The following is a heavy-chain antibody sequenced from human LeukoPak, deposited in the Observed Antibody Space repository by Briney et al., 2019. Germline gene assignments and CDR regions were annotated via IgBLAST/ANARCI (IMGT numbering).Heavy chain of an antibody. J-gene: IGHJ6*03. Sequence: SVKVSCKASGGTFSSYAISWVRKAPGQGLEWMGGIIPIFGTANYAQKFQGRVTITADKSTSTAYMELSSLRSEDTAVYYCARENVVVVAATSDPYYYYMDVWGKGTTVTISS. CDR3: ARENVVVVAATSDPYYYYMDV. V-gene: IGHV1-69*06. CDR1: GGTFSSYA. CDR2: IIPIFGTA. D-gene: IGHD2-15*01.